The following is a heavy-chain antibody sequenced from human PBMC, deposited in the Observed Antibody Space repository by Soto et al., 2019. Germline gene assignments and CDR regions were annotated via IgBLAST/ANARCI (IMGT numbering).Heavy chain of an antibody. J-gene: IGHJ3*02. CDR2: ISSSSSYI. D-gene: IGHD3-22*01. Sequence: GGSLRLSCAASGFTFSSYSMNWVRQAPGKGLEWVSSISSSSSYIYYADSVKGRFTISRDNAKNSLYLQMNSLRAEDTAVYYCVRDDDPNYYDSSGYQGTIWGQGTMVTVSS. CDR1: GFTFSSYS. V-gene: IGHV3-21*01. CDR3: VRDDDPNYYDSSGYQGTI.